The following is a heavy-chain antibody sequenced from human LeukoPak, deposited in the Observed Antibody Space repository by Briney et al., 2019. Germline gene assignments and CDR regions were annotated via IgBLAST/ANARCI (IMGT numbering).Heavy chain of an antibody. CDR3: AKDFYGSGSSLYYFDY. J-gene: IGHJ4*02. D-gene: IGHD3-10*01. V-gene: IGHV3-30*18. Sequence: PGRSLRLSCAASGFTFSSYGMHWVRQAPGKGLEWVAVIWYGGSNKYYADSVKGRFTISRDNSKNTLYLQMNSLRAEDTAVYYCAKDFYGSGSSLYYFDYWGQGTLVTVSS. CDR2: IWYGGSNK. CDR1: GFTFSSYG.